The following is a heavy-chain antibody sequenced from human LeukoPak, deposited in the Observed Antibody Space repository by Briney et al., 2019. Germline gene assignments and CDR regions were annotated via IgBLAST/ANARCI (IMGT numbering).Heavy chain of an antibody. CDR2: ISWNSGSI. CDR3: AKDQSSGWTKYHYFDY. D-gene: IGHD6-19*01. J-gene: IGHJ4*02. Sequence: GGSLRLSCAASGFTFDDYAMHWVRPAPGKGLEWVSGISWNSGSIGYADSVKGRFTISRDNAKNSLYLQMNSLRAEDTALYYCAKDQSSGWTKYHYFDYWGQGTLVTVSS. V-gene: IGHV3-9*01. CDR1: GFTFDDYA.